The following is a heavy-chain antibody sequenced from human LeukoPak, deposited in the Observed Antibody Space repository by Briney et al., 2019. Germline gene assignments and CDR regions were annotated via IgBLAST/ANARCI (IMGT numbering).Heavy chain of an antibody. Sequence: ASVKVSCKASGYTFSSFAIHWVRQAPGQRLEWMGWINTGNGNTRYSQKFQGRFTVTRDTSASTAYMQLSSLRSEDTAVYYCARLILIAAALDPWGQGTLVTVSS. CDR3: ARLILIAAALDP. V-gene: IGHV1-3*04. CDR1: GYTFSSFA. J-gene: IGHJ5*02. CDR2: INTGNGNT. D-gene: IGHD6-13*01.